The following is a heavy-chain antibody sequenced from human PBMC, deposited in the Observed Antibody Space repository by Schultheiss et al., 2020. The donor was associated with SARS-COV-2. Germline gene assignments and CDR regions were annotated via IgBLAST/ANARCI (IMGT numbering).Heavy chain of an antibody. D-gene: IGHD3-3*01. CDR1: GGSISSGDYY. V-gene: IGHV4-30-4*01. CDR3: ARAIFGVVEHNWFDP. CDR2: IYHSGST. Sequence: SQTLSLTCTVSGGSISSGDYYWSWIRQPPGKGLEWIGSIYHSGSTYYNPSLKSRVTISVDTSKKQFSLKLSSVTAADTAVYYCARAIFGVVEHNWFDPWGQGTLVTVSS. J-gene: IGHJ5*02.